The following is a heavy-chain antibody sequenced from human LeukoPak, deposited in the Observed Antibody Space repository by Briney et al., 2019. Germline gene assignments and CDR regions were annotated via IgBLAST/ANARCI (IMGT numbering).Heavy chain of an antibody. J-gene: IGHJ5*02. CDR1: GYSFSTYW. CDR3: ARNSENTNGWYGEFDP. D-gene: IGHD6-19*01. Sequence: GESLKISCKGSGYSFSTYWIGWVRQMPGKGLEWVGIIRPGDSDIRYSPSFQGQVTISADKSISTAYLQWSSLKASDTAMYYCARNSENTNGWYGEFDPWGQGTLVTVSS. V-gene: IGHV5-51*01. CDR2: IRPGDSDI.